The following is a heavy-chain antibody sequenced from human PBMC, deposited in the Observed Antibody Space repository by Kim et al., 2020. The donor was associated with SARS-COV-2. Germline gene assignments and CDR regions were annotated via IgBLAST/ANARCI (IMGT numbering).Heavy chain of an antibody. D-gene: IGHD6-6*01. CDR2: ITSTSSHI. CDR1: GFTFRNYN. Sequence: GGSLRLSCAASGFTFRNYNMNWVRQAPGKGLEWVSSITSTSSHIYYADSVKGRFTISRDNTKNSLFLQMNSLRAEDTAVYYCVRGPDSISSIRSWGQGTLVTVSS. V-gene: IGHV3-21*01. CDR3: VRGPDSISSIRS. J-gene: IGHJ5*02.